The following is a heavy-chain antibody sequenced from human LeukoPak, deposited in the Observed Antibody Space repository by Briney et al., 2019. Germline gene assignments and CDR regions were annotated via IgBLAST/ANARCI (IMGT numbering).Heavy chain of an antibody. V-gene: IGHV4-31*03. CDR3: ARDGRYCSTTSCQGWFDP. Sequence: SETLSLTCSVSGGSISSGGYYWNWIRQHPGTGLEWIGYIYHSGSTNYNPSLKSRVTISVDTSKNQFSLKLNSVTAADTAVYYCARDGRYCSTTSCQGWFDPWGQGTLVTVSS. CDR1: GGSISSGGYY. J-gene: IGHJ5*02. CDR2: IYHSGST. D-gene: IGHD2-2*01.